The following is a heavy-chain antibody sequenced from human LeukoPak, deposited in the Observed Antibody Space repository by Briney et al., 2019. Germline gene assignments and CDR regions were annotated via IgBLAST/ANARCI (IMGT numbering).Heavy chain of an antibody. CDR1: GFTFSSYW. D-gene: IGHD6-19*01. CDR3: ARDAVLSSGWYYFDY. V-gene: IGHV3-74*01. Sequence: GGSLGLSCAASGFTFSSYWMHWVRQAPGSGPMWVSRVDSDGSTTTYADSVKGRFTISRDNAKNTLYLQMINLRAEDTAVYYCARDAVLSSGWYYFDYWGQGTLVTVSS. J-gene: IGHJ4*02. CDR2: VDSDGSTT.